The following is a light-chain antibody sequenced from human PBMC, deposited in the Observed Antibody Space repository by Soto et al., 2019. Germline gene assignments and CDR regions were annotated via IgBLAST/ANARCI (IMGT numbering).Light chain of an antibody. CDR2: DVT. J-gene: IGLJ1*01. CDR1: SSDVGGYNC. Sequence: QSVLTQPRPVSGSPGQSGTISCPGTSSDVGGYNCVSWYQQHPGKAPQLMIYDVTQRPSGVPDRFSGSKSGNTASLTISGLQAEDEADYYCCSHSASYTFVFGTGTKVTVL. CDR3: CSHSASYTFV. V-gene: IGLV2-11*01.